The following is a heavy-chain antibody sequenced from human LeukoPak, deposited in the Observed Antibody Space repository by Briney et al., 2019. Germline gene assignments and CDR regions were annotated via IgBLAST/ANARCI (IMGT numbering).Heavy chain of an antibody. V-gene: IGHV3-66*01. CDR1: GFTFSSYA. CDR2: IYSGGDT. D-gene: IGHD6-19*01. J-gene: IGHJ4*02. Sequence: PGGSLRLSRAASGFTFSSYAMSWVRQAPGKGLKWVSVIYSGGDTYYTDSVKGRFTISRDNSKNMIYLEMTSLKTEDTAVYYCAKERNLEIAVAGTIFDYWGQGTLVTVSS. CDR3: AKERNLEIAVAGTIFDY.